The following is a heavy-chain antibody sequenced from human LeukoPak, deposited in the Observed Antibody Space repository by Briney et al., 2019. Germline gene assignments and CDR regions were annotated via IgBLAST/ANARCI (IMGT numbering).Heavy chain of an antibody. CDR2: ISGSGGST. CDR3: AKVARGSGTSPYYFDY. Sequence: PGGSLRLSCAASGFTFSSYAMSWVRQAPGKGLEWVSAISGSGGSTYYADSVKGRFTISRDNSKNTLYLQMNSLRAEDTAVYYCAKVARGSGTSPYYFDYWGQGTLVTVSS. D-gene: IGHD4-23*01. CDR1: GFTFSSYA. J-gene: IGHJ4*02. V-gene: IGHV3-23*01.